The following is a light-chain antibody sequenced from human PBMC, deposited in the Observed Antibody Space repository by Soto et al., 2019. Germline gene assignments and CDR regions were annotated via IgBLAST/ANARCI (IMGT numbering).Light chain of an antibody. J-gene: IGKJ4*01. Sequence: EIVLTQSPATLSLSPGERATLSCRASQSVSSYLDWYQQKPGQAPRLLISDASNRATGIPARFSGSGSGTDFTLTISSLEPEDFAVYYFQQRSNWPLTFGGGTRVDIK. CDR2: DAS. CDR1: QSVSSY. V-gene: IGKV3-11*01. CDR3: QQRSNWPLT.